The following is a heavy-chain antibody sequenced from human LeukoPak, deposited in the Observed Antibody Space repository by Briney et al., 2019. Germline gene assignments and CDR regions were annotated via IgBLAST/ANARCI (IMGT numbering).Heavy chain of an antibody. V-gene: IGHV3-21*01. D-gene: IGHD2-8*02. CDR1: GFTFSSYS. CDR3: ARDIPVGP. CDR2: TSSSSYI. J-gene: IGHJ5*02. Sequence: GGSLRLSCAASGFTFSSYSMNWVRQAPGKGLEWVSSTSSSSYIYYADSVKGRFTISRDNAKNLLYLQMNGLRAEDTAVYYCARDIPVGPWGQGTLVTVSS.